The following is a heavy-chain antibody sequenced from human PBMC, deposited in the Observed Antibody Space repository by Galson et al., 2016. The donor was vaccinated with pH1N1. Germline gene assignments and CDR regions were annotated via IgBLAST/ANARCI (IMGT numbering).Heavy chain of an antibody. Sequence: SLRLSCAASGFDFPNKWMHWVRQVPGKGLVWVSLIHPDGSVIVDADPVKGRFTISRDNDKNTLYLQMNSLRVEDTAVYYCARDGLGAFDMWGQGTMVIVSS. V-gene: IGHV3-74*03. CDR3: ARDGLGAFDM. J-gene: IGHJ3*02. CDR2: IHPDGSVI. D-gene: IGHD7-27*01. CDR1: GFDFPNKW.